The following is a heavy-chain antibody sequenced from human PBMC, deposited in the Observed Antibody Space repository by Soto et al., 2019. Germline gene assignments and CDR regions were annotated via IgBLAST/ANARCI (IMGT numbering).Heavy chain of an antibody. V-gene: IGHV1-46*02. CDR2: INPSIGST. Sequence: QVQLVQSGAEVKKPGASVKVSCKASGYTFNTYNMYWVRQAPGQGLEWMGVINPSIGSTNYAQKFQGRVIMTRDTSTGTAYMELSALRSDDTAVYYCARLYSGSRLARWGQGPLVPVSS. J-gene: IGHJ4*02. D-gene: IGHD1-26*01. CDR3: ARLYSGSRLAR. CDR1: GYTFNTYN.